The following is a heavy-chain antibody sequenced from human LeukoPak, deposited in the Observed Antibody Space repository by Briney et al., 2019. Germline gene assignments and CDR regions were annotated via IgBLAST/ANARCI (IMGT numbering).Heavy chain of an antibody. Sequence: KSGGSLRLSCAASGFTFSSYSMNWFRQPPGKGLEWVSSISSSSSYIYYADSVKGRFTISRDNAKNSLYLQMNSLRAEDTAVYYCARNPRTDIVARMGSYYGMDVWGQGTTVTVSS. D-gene: IGHD5-12*01. V-gene: IGHV3-21*01. CDR2: ISSSSSYI. J-gene: IGHJ6*02. CDR1: GFTFSSYS. CDR3: ARNPRTDIVARMGSYYGMDV.